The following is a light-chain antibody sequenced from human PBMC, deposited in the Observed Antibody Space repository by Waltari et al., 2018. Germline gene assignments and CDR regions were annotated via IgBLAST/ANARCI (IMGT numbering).Light chain of an antibody. J-gene: IGKJ1*01. CDR3: QQYSVYPPT. CDR1: QNINTW. CDR2: KAS. V-gene: IGKV1-5*03. Sequence: DIPMTQSPSTLSASVGHRVTITCRASQNINTWLAWYQQKPGKAPKFLISKASILETGVPSRFSGSGSGTDFTLTVSSLQPDDFATYYCQQYSVYPPTFGPGTKVEIK.